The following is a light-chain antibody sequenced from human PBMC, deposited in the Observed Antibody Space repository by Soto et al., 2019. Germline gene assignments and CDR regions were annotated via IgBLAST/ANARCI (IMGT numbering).Light chain of an antibody. CDR2: DAS. V-gene: IGKV3D-20*01. CDR3: QQYGSSPYT. J-gene: IGKJ2*01. CDR1: QRVSSSY. Sequence: EIVLTQSPATLSLSPGERATLSCGASQRVSSSYLAWYQQKPGLAPRLLIYDASSRATGIPDRFSGIGSGTDFTLTISRLEPEDFAVYFFQQYGSSPYTFGKGTKQEIK.